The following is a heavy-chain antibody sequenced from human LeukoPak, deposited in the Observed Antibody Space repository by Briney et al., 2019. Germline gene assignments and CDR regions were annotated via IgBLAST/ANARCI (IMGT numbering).Heavy chain of an antibody. J-gene: IGHJ4*02. CDR1: GGSISSYY. CDR3: ARDFYYDSSGYYSFDY. D-gene: IGHD3-22*01. CDR2: IYYSGST. V-gene: IGHV4-59*12. Sequence: SETLSLTCTVSGGSISSYYWSWIRQPPGKGLEWIGYIYYSGSTNYNPSLKSRVTISVDTSKNQFSLKLSSVTAADTAVYYCARDFYYDSSGYYSFDYWGQGTLVTVSS.